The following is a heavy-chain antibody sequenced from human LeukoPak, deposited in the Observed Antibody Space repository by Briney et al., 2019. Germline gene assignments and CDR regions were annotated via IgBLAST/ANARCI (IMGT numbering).Heavy chain of an antibody. D-gene: IGHD6-6*01. CDR3: ERSYSSSSDFYFDY. Sequence: QPSGTLSLTCTVSGVSISSHYWSWLRQPPGKGLEWIGYIYYSGSSNYNPSLKSRVTISVDTSKNQISLKLSSVTAADTAVYYCERSYSSSSDFYFDYWGQGTLVTVSS. CDR1: GVSISSHY. J-gene: IGHJ4*02. CDR2: IYYSGSS. V-gene: IGHV4-59*11.